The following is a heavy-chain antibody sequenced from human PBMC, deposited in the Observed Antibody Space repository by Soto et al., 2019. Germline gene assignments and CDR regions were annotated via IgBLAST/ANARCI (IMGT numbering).Heavy chain of an antibody. V-gene: IGHV1-2*02. D-gene: IGHD2-2*01. CDR1: GYTFTDYF. CDR3: EAFTRTPASF. CDR2: INPNTGGT. J-gene: IGHJ4*02. Sequence: ASVKVSCKASGYTFTDYFMHWVRQAPGQGLEWMGWINPNTGGTNYAQKFLGRVTMTRDTSIRTAYMELSRLTSDDTAVYYCEAFTRTPASFWGQGTLVTAPQ.